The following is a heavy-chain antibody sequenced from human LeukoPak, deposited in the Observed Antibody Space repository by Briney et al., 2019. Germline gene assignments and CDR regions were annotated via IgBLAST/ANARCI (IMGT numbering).Heavy chain of an antibody. J-gene: IGHJ4*02. D-gene: IGHD3-10*01. Sequence: PSETLSLTCTVSGGSISSYYWSWIRQPPGKGLEWIGYIYYSGSTNYNPSLKSRVTISVDTSKYQFSLKLSSVTAADTAVYYCARHASRGVSWFLFDYWGQGTLVTVSS. CDR1: GGSISSYY. CDR3: ARHASRGVSWFLFDY. V-gene: IGHV4-59*08. CDR2: IYYSGST.